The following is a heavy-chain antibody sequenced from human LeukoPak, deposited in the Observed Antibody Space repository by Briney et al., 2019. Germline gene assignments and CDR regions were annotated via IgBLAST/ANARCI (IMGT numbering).Heavy chain of an antibody. CDR1: GFTLSHYY. V-gene: IGHV3-11*04. CDR2: ISSSGSTI. D-gene: IGHD5-18*01. Sequence: GGSLRLSCAASGFTLSHYYMSWIRRAPGKGLEGVSYISSSGSTIYYADSVGGRFTISRDNAKNSLYRQMNSLRAEDTAVYYCAREGHGYSYDLDYWGQGTLVTVSS. CDR3: AREGHGYSYDLDY. J-gene: IGHJ4*02.